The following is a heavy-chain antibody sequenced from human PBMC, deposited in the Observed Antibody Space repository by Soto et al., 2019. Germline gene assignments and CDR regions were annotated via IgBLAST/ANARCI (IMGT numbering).Heavy chain of an antibody. CDR1: GGSISSGDYY. V-gene: IGHV4-30-4*01. Sequence: QVQLQESGPGLVKPSQTLSLTCTVSGGSISSGDYYWSWIRQPPGKVLEWIGYIYYSGSTYYNPSLKSRVNISVDTSKNQFSLKLSSVPAADTAVYYCARGTTVTASNWFDPWGQGTLVTVSS. CDR2: IYYSGST. J-gene: IGHJ5*02. D-gene: IGHD4-4*01. CDR3: ARGTTVTASNWFDP.